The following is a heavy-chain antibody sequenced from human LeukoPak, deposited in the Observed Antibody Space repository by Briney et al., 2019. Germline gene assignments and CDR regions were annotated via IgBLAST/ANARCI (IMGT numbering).Heavy chain of an antibody. V-gene: IGHV6-1*01. CDR2: TYYRSKWYN. D-gene: IGHD6-19*01. Sequence: SQTPSLTCAISGDSVSSNSAAWNWIRQSPSRGLEWLGRTYYRSKWYNDYAVSVKSRITINPDTSKNQFSLQLNSVTPEDTAVYYCARGVAVAGTDRRTDYYYYYMDVWGKGTTVTVSS. CDR1: GDSVSSNSAA. CDR3: ARGVAVAGTDRRTDYYYYYMDV. J-gene: IGHJ6*03.